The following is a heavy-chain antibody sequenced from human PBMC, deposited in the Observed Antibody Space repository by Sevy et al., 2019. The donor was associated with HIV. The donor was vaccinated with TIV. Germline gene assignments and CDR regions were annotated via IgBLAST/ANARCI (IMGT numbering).Heavy chain of an antibody. CDR2: ISGSGGST. CDR3: AKDPPMITFGGVTSDY. V-gene: IGHV3-23*01. CDR1: GFTFSSYA. Sequence: GGSLRLSCAASGFTFSSYAMSWVRQAPGKGLEWISAISGSGGSTYYADSVKGRFTISRDNSKNTLYLQMNSLRAEDTAVYYCAKDPPMITFGGVTSDYWGQGTLVTVSS. J-gene: IGHJ4*02. D-gene: IGHD3-16*01.